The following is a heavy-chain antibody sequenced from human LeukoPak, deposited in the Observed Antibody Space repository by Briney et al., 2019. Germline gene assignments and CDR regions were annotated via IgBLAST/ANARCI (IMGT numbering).Heavy chain of an antibody. J-gene: IGHJ4*02. Sequence: GGSLRLSCAASGFTVSSNYMSWVRQAPGKGLEWVSAIVGSGGATFYADSVKGRFTISRDNSKNTVFLQMKSLRAEDTAVYYCAKARLSTGWAYNDYWGPGTLVTVSS. V-gene: IGHV3-23*01. CDR1: GFTVSSNY. D-gene: IGHD6-19*01. CDR3: AKARLSTGWAYNDY. CDR2: IVGSGGAT.